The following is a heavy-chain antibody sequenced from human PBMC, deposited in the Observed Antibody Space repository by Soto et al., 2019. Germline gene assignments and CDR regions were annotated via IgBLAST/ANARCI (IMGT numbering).Heavy chain of an antibody. Sequence: SETLSLTCTVSGGSISSSSYYWGWIRQPPGKGLEWIGSIYYSGSTYYNPSLKSRVTISVDTSKNQFSLKLSSVTAADTAVYYCARAYYYDSSGYPFGDFDYWGQGTLVTVSS. D-gene: IGHD3-22*01. V-gene: IGHV4-39*01. J-gene: IGHJ4*02. CDR2: IYYSGST. CDR3: ARAYYYDSSGYPFGDFDY. CDR1: GGSISSSSYY.